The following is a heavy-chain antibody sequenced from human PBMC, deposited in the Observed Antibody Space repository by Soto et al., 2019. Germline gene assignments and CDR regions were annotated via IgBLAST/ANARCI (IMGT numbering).Heavy chain of an antibody. CDR2: IFYDGYT. CDR3: ARLPAAVPHY. CDR1: GDSISGSPYF. V-gene: IGHV4-39*01. Sequence: QLQLQESGPGPVKPSETLSLTCTVSGDSISGSPYFWGWIRQPPGKGLEWIASIFYDGYTYYTPPLKSRAIISVDTSKKQFSLKLTSVAAADTAIYFCARLPAAVPHYWSQGTLVIVSS. J-gene: IGHJ4*02. D-gene: IGHD6-13*01.